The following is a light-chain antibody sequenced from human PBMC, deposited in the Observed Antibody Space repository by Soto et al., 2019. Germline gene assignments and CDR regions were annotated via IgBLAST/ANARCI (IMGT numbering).Light chain of an antibody. CDR3: QHYGNSPT. CDR1: LSVSSGY. J-gene: IGKJ1*01. Sequence: EIVLTQSPGTLSLSPGDGATLSCRASLSVSSGYLAWYQQKPGQAPRLLIYGASRRATGIPDRFSGSGSGTDFTLSISRLEPEDFAVYWCQHYGNSPTFGQGTKVQIK. CDR2: GAS. V-gene: IGKV3-20*01.